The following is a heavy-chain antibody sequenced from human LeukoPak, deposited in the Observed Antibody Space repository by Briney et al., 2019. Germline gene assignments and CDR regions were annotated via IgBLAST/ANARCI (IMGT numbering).Heavy chain of an antibody. CDR1: GFAFGSEA. V-gene: IGHV3-23*01. J-gene: IGHJ4*02. Sequence: GGSLRLSCAVSGFAFGSEAMSWVRQSPARGLEWVASYADYVKGRFTISRDNSKNSLFVQMNSLRAEDTAVYFCAKSRSGSANWALQIFDNWGQGTLVTVSS. CDR3: AKSRSGSANWALQIFDN. D-gene: IGHD1-1*01.